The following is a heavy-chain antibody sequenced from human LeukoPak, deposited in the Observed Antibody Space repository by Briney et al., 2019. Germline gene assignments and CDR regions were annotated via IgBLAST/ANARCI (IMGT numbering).Heavy chain of an antibody. Sequence: SQTLSLTCAISGDSVSSNSVTWHWIRQSPSRGLEWLGRTYYRSTWYNDYAVSVRGRITVNPDTSKNQFSPHLNSVTPEDTAVYYCARRLTQYDCFDPWGQGILVTVSS. CDR2: TYYRSTWYN. D-gene: IGHD2-2*01. J-gene: IGHJ5*02. CDR1: GDSVSSNSVT. V-gene: IGHV6-1*01. CDR3: ARRLTQYDCFDP.